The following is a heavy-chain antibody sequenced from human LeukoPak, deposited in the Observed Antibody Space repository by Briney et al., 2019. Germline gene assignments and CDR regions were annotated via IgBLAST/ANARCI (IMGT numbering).Heavy chain of an antibody. V-gene: IGHV3-21*01. CDR3: ARDPKLCSGGSCYNWFDP. Sequence: PGGSLRLSCAASGFTFSSYSMNWVRQAPGKGLEWVSSISSSSSHIYYADSVKGRFTISRDNAKNSLYLQMNSLRAEDTAVYYCARDPKLCSGGSCYNWFDPWGQGTLVTVSS. J-gene: IGHJ5*02. D-gene: IGHD2-15*01. CDR2: ISSSSSHI. CDR1: GFTFSSYS.